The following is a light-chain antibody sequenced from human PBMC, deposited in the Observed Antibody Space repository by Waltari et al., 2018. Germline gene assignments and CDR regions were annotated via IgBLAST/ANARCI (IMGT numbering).Light chain of an antibody. CDR1: QTLLSNSNNKNY. Sequence: DIVMIQSPAFLAVSLGERATINRKSSQTLLSNSNNKNYFSWYQQKAGQPPKLLINWASIRESGVPDRFSGSGSGTDFTLTISSLQAEDVAVYYCQQYFAFPVTFGGGTKVEIK. CDR3: QQYFAFPVT. J-gene: IGKJ4*01. CDR2: WAS. V-gene: IGKV4-1*01.